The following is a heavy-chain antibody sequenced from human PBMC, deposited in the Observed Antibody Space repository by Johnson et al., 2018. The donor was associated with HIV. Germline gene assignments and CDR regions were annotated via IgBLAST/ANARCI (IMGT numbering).Heavy chain of an antibody. CDR1: GLAFSSFA. J-gene: IGHJ3*02. CDR3: AKGSRANTYGFDAFDI. V-gene: IGHV3-23*04. D-gene: IGHD5-24*01. CDR2: LSGSGGST. Sequence: VQLVESGGDPVQPGGSLRLSCAASGLAFSSFAMSWVRQAPGRGLEWVSALSGSGGSTYYADYVKGRFTISRDNSMDTLYLQMNNLRAEETAVYYCAKGSRANTYGFDAFDIWGQGTMVTVSS.